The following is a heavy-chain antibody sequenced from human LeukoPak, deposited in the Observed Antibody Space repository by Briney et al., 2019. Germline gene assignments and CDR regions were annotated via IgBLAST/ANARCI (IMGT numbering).Heavy chain of an antibody. J-gene: IGHJ4*02. CDR3: ARGGVYSTSAVDY. V-gene: IGHV3-74*01. CDR1: GFTFSSYR. D-gene: IGHD6-6*01. CDR2: INTDGSSI. Sequence: GGSLRLSCAASGFTFSSYRMHWVRQAPGKGLLWVSRINTDGSSITYVDSVKGRFTISRDNAKNTLYLQMNSLRAEDTAVYYCARGGVYSTSAVDYWGQGTLVTVSS.